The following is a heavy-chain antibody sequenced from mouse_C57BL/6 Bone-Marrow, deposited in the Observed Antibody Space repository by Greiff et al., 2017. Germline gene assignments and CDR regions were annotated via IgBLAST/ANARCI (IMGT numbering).Heavy chain of an antibody. Sequence: QVQLQQPGAELVKPGASVKLSCKASGYTFTSYWMHWVKQRPGQGLEWIGMIHPNSGSTNYNEKFKSKATLTVAKSSSTAYMQLSSLTSEDSAVYDCSSLLAWFAYWGQGALVTVSA. CDR1: GYTFTSYW. J-gene: IGHJ3*01. CDR2: IHPNSGST. D-gene: IGHD2-10*01. CDR3: SSLLAWFAY. V-gene: IGHV1-64*01.